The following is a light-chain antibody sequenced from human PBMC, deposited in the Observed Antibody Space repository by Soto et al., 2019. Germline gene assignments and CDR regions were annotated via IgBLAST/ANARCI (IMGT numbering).Light chain of an antibody. CDR1: SGSIASNY. V-gene: IGLV6-57*01. CDR3: QSYDATNQV. Sequence: NFMLTQPHSVSESPGKTVIISCTRSSGSIASNYVQWYQQRPGSSPTTVIYEDNQRPSGVPDRFSGSIDSSSNFASLTISGLETEDEADYYCQSYDATNQVFGGGTKVTVL. CDR2: EDN. J-gene: IGLJ3*02.